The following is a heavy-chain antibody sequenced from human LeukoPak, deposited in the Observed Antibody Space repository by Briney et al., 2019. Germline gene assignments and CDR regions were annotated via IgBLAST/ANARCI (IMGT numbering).Heavy chain of an antibody. CDR2: IYYTGST. Sequence: SETLSLTCTVSGDSLISSTYCWAWIRQPPGKGLEWIGTIYYTGSTYYNPSLKSRVTISVDTSKNQFSLKLSSVTAADTAVYYCARHLKSWGQGTLVTVSS. CDR3: ARHLKS. V-gene: IGHV4-39*01. J-gene: IGHJ4*02. CDR1: GDSLISSTYC.